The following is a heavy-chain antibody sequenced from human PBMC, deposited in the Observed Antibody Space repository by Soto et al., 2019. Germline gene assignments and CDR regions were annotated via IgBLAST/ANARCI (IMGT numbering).Heavy chain of an antibody. V-gene: IGHV3-11*06. D-gene: IGHD3-16*01. CDR2: SSSSGGYT. J-gene: IGHJ6*02. CDR3: ARSSGRRHVFTFDYGLDV. CDR1: GFSVGDNY. Sequence: QVQLVESGGGLVEPGGSLRLSCAASGFSVGDNYMTWIRQAPGKGLDWLSYSSSSGGYTNYADSVKGRFTISRDNAKNSLYLQMDSLRAEDTAVYFCARSSGRRHVFTFDYGLDVWGQGTTVTVSS.